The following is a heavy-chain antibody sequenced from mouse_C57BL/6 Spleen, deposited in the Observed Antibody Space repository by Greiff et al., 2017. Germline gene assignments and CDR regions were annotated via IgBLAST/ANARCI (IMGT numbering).Heavy chain of an antibody. D-gene: IGHD1-1*01. V-gene: IGHV1-22*01. J-gene: IGHJ2*01. CDR2: INPNNGGT. CDR3: QRARGGDGSSYFDY. CDR1: GYTFTDYN. Sequence: EVKLMESGPELVKPGASVKMSCKASGYTFTDYNMHWVKQSHGKSLEWIGYINPNNGGTSYNQKFKGKATLTLNKSSSTAYMGLRSLTSEDSAVYYWQRARGGDGSSYFDYWAKAPLSQSPQ.